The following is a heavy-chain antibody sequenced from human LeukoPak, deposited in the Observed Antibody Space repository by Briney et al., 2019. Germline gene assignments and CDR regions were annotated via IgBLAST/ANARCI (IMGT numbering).Heavy chain of an antibody. D-gene: IGHD2-2*01. V-gene: IGHV1-18*01. CDR3: ARLREDIVVVPADY. CDR1: GYTFTSYG. J-gene: IGHJ4*02. CDR2: ISAYNGNT. Sequence: ASVKVSCKASGYTFTSYGISWVRQAPGQGLEWMGWISAYNGNTNYAQKLQGRVTMTTDTSTSTAYMELRSLRSDDTAVYYCARLREDIVVVPADYWGQGTLVTVSS.